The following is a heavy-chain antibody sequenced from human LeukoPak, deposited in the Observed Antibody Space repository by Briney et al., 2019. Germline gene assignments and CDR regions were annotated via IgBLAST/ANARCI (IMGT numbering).Heavy chain of an antibody. Sequence: GGSLRLSCAASGFTFSSYAMSWVRQAPGKGLEWVSVISSSGGSTYYADSVKGRFPISRDKSKNTLYLQMNSLRAEDTAVYYCAKQSFYAPPYCFDYWGQGTLVTVSS. CDR3: AKQSFYAPPYCFDY. J-gene: IGHJ4*02. CDR1: GFTFSSYA. CDR2: ISSSGGST. V-gene: IGHV3-23*01. D-gene: IGHD2-15*01.